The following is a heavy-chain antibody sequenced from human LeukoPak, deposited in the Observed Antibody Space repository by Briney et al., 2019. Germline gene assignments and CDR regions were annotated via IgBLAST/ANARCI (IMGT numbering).Heavy chain of an antibody. CDR1: GFTFSSYS. D-gene: IGHD6-19*01. V-gene: IGHV3-48*02. J-gene: IGHJ4*02. Sequence: GGSLRLSCAASGFTFSSYSMNWVRQAPGKGLEWVSYISSSSSTIYYADSVKGRFTISGDNAKNSLYLQMNSLRDEDTAVYYCARDNLRSSGWYYFDYWGQGTLVTVSS. CDR3: ARDNLRSSGWYYFDY. CDR2: ISSSSSTI.